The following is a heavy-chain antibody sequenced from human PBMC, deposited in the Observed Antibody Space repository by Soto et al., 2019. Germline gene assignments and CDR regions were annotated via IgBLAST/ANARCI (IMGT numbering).Heavy chain of an antibody. CDR1: GFTFSSYG. V-gene: IGHV3-30*18. CDR3: AKDRYCSSTSCYRGWFDP. Sequence: QVQLVESGGGVVQPGRSLRLSCAASGFTFSSYGMHWVRQAPGKGLEWVAVISYDGSNKYYADSVKGRFTISRDNSKNSLYLQMNRLRAEDTAVYYCAKDRYCSSTSCYRGWFDPWGQGTLVTVSS. CDR2: ISYDGSNK. J-gene: IGHJ5*02. D-gene: IGHD2-2*02.